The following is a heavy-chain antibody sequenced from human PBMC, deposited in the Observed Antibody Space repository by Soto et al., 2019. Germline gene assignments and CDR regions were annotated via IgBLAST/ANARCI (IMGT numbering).Heavy chain of an antibody. CDR2: TYYRSKWYN. CDR1: GDSVSSNSAA. Sequence: SQTLSLTCAISGDSVSSNSAAWNWIRQSPSRGLEWLGRTYYRSKWYNDYAVSVKSRITINPDTSKNQFSLQLNSVTPEDTAVYFYSREGDEFVSSKGFDPWGQGTRVTVSS. CDR3: SREGDEFVSSKGFDP. V-gene: IGHV6-1*01. J-gene: IGHJ5*02. D-gene: IGHD2-21*02.